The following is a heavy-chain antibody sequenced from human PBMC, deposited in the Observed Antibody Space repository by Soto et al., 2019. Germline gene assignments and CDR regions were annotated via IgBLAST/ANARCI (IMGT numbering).Heavy chain of an antibody. Sequence: QVQLVQSGAEVKKPGSSVKVSCKASGGTFSSYTISWVRQAPGQGLEWMGRIIPILGIANYAQKFQVRVTITADKSTSTAYMELSSLRSEDTAVYYCRTGIAVAGTFNDYWGQGTLVTVSS. J-gene: IGHJ4*02. CDR2: IIPILGIA. CDR3: RTGIAVAGTFNDY. D-gene: IGHD6-19*01. V-gene: IGHV1-69*02. CDR1: GGTFSSYT.